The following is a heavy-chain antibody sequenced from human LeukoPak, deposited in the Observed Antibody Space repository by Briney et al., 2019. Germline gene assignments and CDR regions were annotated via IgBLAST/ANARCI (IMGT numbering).Heavy chain of an antibody. V-gene: IGHV3-23*01. Sequence: GGSLRLSCAASGFTFSSYAMSWVRQAPGKGLEWVSAISGSGGSTYYADSVKGRFTISRDNSKNTLYLQMNSLRAEDTAVYYCARDHSSGWWVFDYWGQGTLVTVSS. CDR1: GFTFSSYA. CDR3: ARDHSSGWWVFDY. D-gene: IGHD6-19*01. CDR2: ISGSGGST. J-gene: IGHJ4*02.